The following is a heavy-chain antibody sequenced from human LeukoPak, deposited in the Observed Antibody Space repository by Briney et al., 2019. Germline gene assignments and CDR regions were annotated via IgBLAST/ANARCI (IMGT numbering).Heavy chain of an antibody. CDR1: GGSISTYY. CDR3: ARSYSSRGYYYYGMDV. V-gene: IGHV4-59*01. Sequence: SETLSLTCTVSGGSISTYYWSWIRQPPGKGLEWIGYIYYSGSTSYNPSLKSRVTISLDTSDNQFSLKLTSVTAADMAVYYCARSYSSRGYYYYGMDVWGQGTTVTVSS. D-gene: IGHD6-13*01. J-gene: IGHJ6*02. CDR2: IYYSGST.